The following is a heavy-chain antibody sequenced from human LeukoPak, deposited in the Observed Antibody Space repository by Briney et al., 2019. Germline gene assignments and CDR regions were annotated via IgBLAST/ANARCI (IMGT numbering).Heavy chain of an antibody. CDR1: GYTFTGYY. CDR2: INPNSGGT. J-gene: IGHJ5*02. D-gene: IGHD6-19*01. Sequence: ASVKVSCKASGYTFTGYYMHWVRRAPGQGLEWMGWINPNSGGTNYAQKFQGRVTMTRDTSISTVYMELSRLRSDDTAVYYCARDRRIGIAVAGGVDPWGQGTLVTVSS. CDR3: ARDRRIGIAVAGGVDP. V-gene: IGHV1-2*02.